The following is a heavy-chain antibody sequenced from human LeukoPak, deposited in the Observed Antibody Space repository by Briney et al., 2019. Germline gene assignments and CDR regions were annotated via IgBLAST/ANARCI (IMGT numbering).Heavy chain of an antibody. CDR3: ARLIPFDY. CDR1: GGSISSSNYY. Sequence: PSETLSLTCTVSGGSISSSNYYWGWIRQPPGKGLEWIGSIYHSGSTYYNPSLKSQVTISVDTSTNHFSLKLSSVTAADTAVYYCARLIPFDYWGQGTLVTVSS. D-gene: IGHD3-16*01. J-gene: IGHJ4*02. V-gene: IGHV4-39*02. CDR2: IYHSGST.